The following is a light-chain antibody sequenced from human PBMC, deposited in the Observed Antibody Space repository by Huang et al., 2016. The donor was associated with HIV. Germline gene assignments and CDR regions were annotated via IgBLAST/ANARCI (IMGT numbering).Light chain of an antibody. V-gene: IGKV3-11*01. CDR1: QNINNY. J-gene: IGKJ4*01. CDR3: QQRGAWPLT. Sequence: DIVLTQSPATLSLSPGQRATLSCRASQNINNYLVWYQQKPGQAPRLLIYDSYNRATGIPDRFSGSGSGTDFTLTINTLEPEDFAVYYCQQRGAWPLTFGGGTKVEIK. CDR2: DSY.